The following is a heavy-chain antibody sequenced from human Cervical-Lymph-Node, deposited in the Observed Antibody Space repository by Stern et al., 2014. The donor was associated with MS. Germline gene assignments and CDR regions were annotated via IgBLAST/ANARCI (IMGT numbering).Heavy chain of an antibody. Sequence: EDQLVESGGGLVKPGGSLRLSCAASGFTFSSYSMNWVRQAPGKGLEWVSSISSSSSCIYNADSVKGGFTISRDNAKNSLYLQMNSLRAEDTAVYYCARDSPDSSGWEYYYYYGMDVWGQGTTVTVSS. CDR1: GFTFSSYS. J-gene: IGHJ6*02. CDR2: ISSSSSCI. D-gene: IGHD6-19*01. CDR3: ARDSPDSSGWEYYYYYGMDV. V-gene: IGHV3-21*01.